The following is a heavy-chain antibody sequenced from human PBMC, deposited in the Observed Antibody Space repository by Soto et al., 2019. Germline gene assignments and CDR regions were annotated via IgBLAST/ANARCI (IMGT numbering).Heavy chain of an antibody. CDR2: ISSSSSYI. D-gene: IGHD3-16*01. V-gene: IGHV3-21*01. CDR1: GFTFSSYS. CDR3: ARDIIISGFIEADPYYFGN. J-gene: IGHJ4*02. Sequence: GGSLRLSCAASGFTFSSYSMNWVRQAPGKGLEWVSSISSSSSYIYYADSVKGRFTISRDNAKNSLYLQMNSLRAEDTAVYYCARDIIISGFIEADPYYFGNWGQETLVTVPS.